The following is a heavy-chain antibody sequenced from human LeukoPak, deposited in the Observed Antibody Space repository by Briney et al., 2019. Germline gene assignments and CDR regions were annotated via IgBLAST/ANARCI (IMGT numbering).Heavy chain of an antibody. Sequence: GGSLRLSCASSGFAFSTYGMRWVRKAPGKELEWVAVISYDGSNKYYADSVKGRFTISKDNAKNSLYLQMNSLRAEDTAVYYCARGTRIPDVWGKGTTVTVSS. CDR3: ARGTRIPDV. CDR1: GFAFSTYG. V-gene: IGHV3-30*03. J-gene: IGHJ6*04. CDR2: ISYDGSNK.